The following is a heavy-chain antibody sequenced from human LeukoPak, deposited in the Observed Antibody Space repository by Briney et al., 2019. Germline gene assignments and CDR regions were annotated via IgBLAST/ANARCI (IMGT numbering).Heavy chain of an antibody. CDR3: ATSVWPPYYYYYYMDV. J-gene: IGHJ6*03. D-gene: IGHD2-8*01. CDR1: GGTFSSYA. V-gene: IGHV1-69*13. CDR2: IIPIFGTA. Sequence: ASVKVSCKASGGTFSSYAISWLRQAPGQGLEWMGGIIPIFGTANYAQKFQGRVTITADESTSTAYMELSSLRSEDTAVYYCATSVWPPYYYYYYMDVWGKGTTVTVSS.